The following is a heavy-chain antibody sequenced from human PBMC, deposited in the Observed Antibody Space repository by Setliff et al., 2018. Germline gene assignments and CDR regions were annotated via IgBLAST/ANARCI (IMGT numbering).Heavy chain of an antibody. V-gene: IGHV1-18*04. CDR1: GYTFTNSI. CDR3: ARGRDGYTSNALEF. D-gene: IGHD5-12*01. CDR2: ISAYNGNT. J-gene: IGHJ3*01. Sequence: EASVKVSCKASGYTFTNSIMNWVRQAPGQGLEWMGWISAYNGNTYHAQKFQDRLSMTTDTSTSTAYMELRSLRADDTAVYYCARGRDGYTSNALEFWGQGTMVTVSS.